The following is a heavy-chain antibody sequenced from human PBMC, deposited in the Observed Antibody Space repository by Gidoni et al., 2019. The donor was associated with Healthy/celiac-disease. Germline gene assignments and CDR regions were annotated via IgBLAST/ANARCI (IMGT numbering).Heavy chain of an antibody. V-gene: IGHV4-59*01. CDR3: ARDYSSGWYRWFDP. Sequence: QVQLQESGPGLVKHSETLSLTCTASGGAISSYYWSAIRQPPGKGLEWIGYIYYSGSTNYNLSLKSRVTISVDTSKNQFSLKLSSVTAADTAVYYCARDYSSGWYRWFDPWGQGTLVTVSS. J-gene: IGHJ5*02. CDR2: IYYSGST. CDR1: GGAISSYY. D-gene: IGHD6-19*01.